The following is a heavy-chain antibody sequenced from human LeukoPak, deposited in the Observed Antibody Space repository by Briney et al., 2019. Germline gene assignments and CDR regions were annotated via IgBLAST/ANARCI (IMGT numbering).Heavy chain of an antibody. CDR3: ARSRSSSWLRYWFDP. Sequence: ASVKVSCKASGGTFSSYAISWVRQAPGQGLEWMGWINPNSGGTNYAQKFQGRVTMTRDTSISTAYMELSRLRSDDTAVYYCARSRSSSWLRYWFDPWGQGTLVTVSS. D-gene: IGHD6-13*01. V-gene: IGHV1-2*02. CDR2: INPNSGGT. J-gene: IGHJ5*02. CDR1: GGTFSSYA.